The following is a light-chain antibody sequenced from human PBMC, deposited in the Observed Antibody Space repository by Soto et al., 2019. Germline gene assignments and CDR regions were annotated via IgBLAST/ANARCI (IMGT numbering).Light chain of an antibody. J-gene: IGKJ1*01. Sequence: EIVMTHSPATLSVSPGERAALSFRASQSVSSNLAWYQQKPGQAPRLLIYGASTRATGIPARFSGSGSGTEFTLTISGLQSEDFATYYCQQANSFLWTFGQGTKVDI. CDR1: QSVSSN. V-gene: IGKV3-15*01. CDR3: QQANSFLWT. CDR2: GAS.